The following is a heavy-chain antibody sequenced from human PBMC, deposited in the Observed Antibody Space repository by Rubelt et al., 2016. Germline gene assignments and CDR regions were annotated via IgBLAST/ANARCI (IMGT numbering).Heavy chain of an antibody. Sequence: QVQLVESGGGVVQPGRSLRLSCAASGFTFSSYGMHWVRQAPGKGLEWVAVIWYDGSNKYYADSVKGRFTISRDNSKNTLYLKMNSLRAEDTAVYYCARGGLLWFGGVDYWGQGTLVTVSS. V-gene: IGHV3-33*01. CDR1: GFTFSSYG. D-gene: IGHD3-10*01. CDR2: IWYDGSNK. CDR3: ARGGLLWFGGVDY. J-gene: IGHJ4*02.